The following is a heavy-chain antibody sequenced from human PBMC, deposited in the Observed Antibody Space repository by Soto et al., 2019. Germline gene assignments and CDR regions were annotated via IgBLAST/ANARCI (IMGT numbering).Heavy chain of an antibody. V-gene: IGHV3-23*01. CDR1: GFTFNNYA. Sequence: GGSLRLSCAASGFTFNNYAMNWVRQAPGKGLEWVATISGTGGSTYYADSVKGRFTISRDNSKNTLYLQMNSLRVQDTAVYYCAKNRLGGNFDYWGQGTQVTVSS. CDR2: ISGTGGST. J-gene: IGHJ4*02. CDR3: AKNRLGGNFDY.